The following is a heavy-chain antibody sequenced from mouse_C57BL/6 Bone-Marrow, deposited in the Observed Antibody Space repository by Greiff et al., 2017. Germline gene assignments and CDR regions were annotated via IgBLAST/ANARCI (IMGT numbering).Heavy chain of an antibody. CDR3: ARPLGAWFAY. Sequence: EVQLVESGGDLVKPGGSLKLSCAASGFTFSSYGMSWVRQTPDKRLAWVATISSCGSYTYYPHSVKGRFTFPIDNAKNTLYLQLSSLKSEVSSMYYCARPLGAWFAYWGQGTLVTVSA. J-gene: IGHJ3*01. CDR1: GFTFSSYG. V-gene: IGHV5-6*01. CDR2: ISSCGSYT.